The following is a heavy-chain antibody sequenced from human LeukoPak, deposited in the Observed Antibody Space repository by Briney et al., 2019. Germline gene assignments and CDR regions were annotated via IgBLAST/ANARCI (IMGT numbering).Heavy chain of an antibody. CDR3: AREGLDY. V-gene: IGHV1-8*01. CDR1: GYTFTNYD. CDR2: MNPNSGNS. Sequence: ASVKVSCKASGYTFTNYDINWVRQATGQGLEWMGYMNPNSGNSAYAQKFQGRVTITTDASISTAYMELSGLRSEDTAQYYCAREGLDYWGQGTLVTVPS. J-gene: IGHJ4*02.